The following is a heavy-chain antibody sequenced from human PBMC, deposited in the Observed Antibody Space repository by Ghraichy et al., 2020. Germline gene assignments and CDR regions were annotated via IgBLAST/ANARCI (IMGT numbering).Heavy chain of an antibody. D-gene: IGHD2-15*01. CDR1: GFLFSKSW. V-gene: IGHV3-7*03. J-gene: IGHJ4*02. Sequence: GGSLRLSCAASGFLFSKSWMTWVRQTPGMGLEWMANINEDGSGKYYVDSVKGRFTISRDNAKSSLSLQMNNLRAEDTAVYYCATAVAVGFHSWGQGTLVTVSS. CDR3: ATAVAVGFHS. CDR2: INEDGSGK.